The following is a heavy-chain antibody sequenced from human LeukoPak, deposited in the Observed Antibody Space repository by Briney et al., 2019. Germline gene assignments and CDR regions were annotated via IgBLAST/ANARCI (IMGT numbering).Heavy chain of an antibody. D-gene: IGHD3-10*01. Sequence: SETLSLTCTVSGGSISSGDYYWSWIRQPPGKGLEWIGYIYHSGNIYYNPSLRSRLTISVDTSKNQFSLKLSSVTAADTAVYYCVRTQAYSYGSGSYGAFDIWGQGTKVTVSS. CDR1: GGSISSGDYY. V-gene: IGHV4-30-4*01. J-gene: IGHJ3*02. CDR3: VRTQAYSYGSGSYGAFDI. CDR2: IYHSGNI.